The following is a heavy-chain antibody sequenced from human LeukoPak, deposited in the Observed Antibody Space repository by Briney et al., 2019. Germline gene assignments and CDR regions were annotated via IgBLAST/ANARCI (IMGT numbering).Heavy chain of an antibody. D-gene: IGHD1-26*01. J-gene: IGHJ6*03. CDR3: ARERELGPLGSVDYMDV. V-gene: IGHV1-46*01. CDR2: INPSGGST. CDR1: GYTFTSYY. Sequence: GASVKVSCKASGYTFTSYYMHWVRQAPGQGLEWMGIINPSGGSTSYAQKFQGRVTMTRDTSTSTVYMELSSLRSEDTAVYYCARERELGPLGSVDYMDVWGKGTTVTISS.